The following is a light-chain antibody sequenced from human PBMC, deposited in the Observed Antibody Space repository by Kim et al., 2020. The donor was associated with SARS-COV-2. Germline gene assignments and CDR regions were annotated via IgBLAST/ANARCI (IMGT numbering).Light chain of an antibody. CDR2: GAS. Sequence: WSPGERATLSCRASQSVTSNSLAWYQQKPGQAPRLLIYGASSRATGIPDRFSGSGSGTDFTLTISRLEPEDFAVYYCQQSAASRTFGQGTKVDIK. J-gene: IGKJ1*01. CDR3: QQSAASRT. V-gene: IGKV3-20*01. CDR1: QSVTSNS.